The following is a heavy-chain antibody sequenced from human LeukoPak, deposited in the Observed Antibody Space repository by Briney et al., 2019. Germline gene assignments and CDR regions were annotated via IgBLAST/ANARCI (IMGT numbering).Heavy chain of an antibody. CDR3: AADPLTPPLDYYYYMDV. D-gene: IGHD3-9*01. Sequence: GASVKVSCKASGFTFTSSAVQWVRQARGQRLEWIGWIVVGSGNTNYAQKFQERVTITRDMSTSTAYMELSSLRSEDTAVYYCAADPLTPPLDYYYYMDVWGKGTTVTVSS. J-gene: IGHJ6*03. CDR1: GFTFTSSA. CDR2: IVVGSGNT. V-gene: IGHV1-58*01.